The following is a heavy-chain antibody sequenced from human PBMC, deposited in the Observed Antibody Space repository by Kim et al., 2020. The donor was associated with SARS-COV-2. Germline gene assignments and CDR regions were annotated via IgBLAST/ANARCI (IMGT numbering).Heavy chain of an antibody. Sequence: SDTIDYADSVKGRFTISRDNARNLLFLQMNSLRAEDTAVYYCARSWGNDYWGQGTLVTVSS. D-gene: IGHD3-16*01. J-gene: IGHJ4*02. CDR2: SDTI. CDR3: ARSWGNDY. V-gene: IGHV3-48*04.